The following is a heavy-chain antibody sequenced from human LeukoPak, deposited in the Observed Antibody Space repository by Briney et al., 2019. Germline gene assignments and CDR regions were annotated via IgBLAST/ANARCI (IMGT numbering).Heavy chain of an antibody. D-gene: IGHD3-3*01. CDR1: GFTFSDYY. V-gene: IGHV3-11*01. Sequence: KSGGSLRLSCAASGFTFSDYYMSWIRQAPGKGLEWVSYISSSGSTLYYADSVKGRFTISRDNAKNSLYLQMNSLRAEDTAVYYCASYYDFWSGYQDQKEFDYWGQGTLVTVSS. CDR2: ISSSGSTL. J-gene: IGHJ4*02. CDR3: ASYYDFWSGYQDQKEFDY.